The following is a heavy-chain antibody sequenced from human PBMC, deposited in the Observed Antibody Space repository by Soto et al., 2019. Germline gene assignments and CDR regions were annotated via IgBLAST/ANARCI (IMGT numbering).Heavy chain of an antibody. Sequence: SETLSLTCAVSGGSISSSNWWSWVRQPPGKGLEWIGEIYHSGSTNYNPSLKSRVTISVDKSKNQFSLKLSSVTAADTAVYYCARDCFDSYDYYYGMDVWGQGTTVTVSS. CDR2: IYHSGST. D-gene: IGHD2-21*01. V-gene: IGHV4-4*02. CDR1: GGSISSSNW. J-gene: IGHJ6*02. CDR3: ARDCFDSYDYYYGMDV.